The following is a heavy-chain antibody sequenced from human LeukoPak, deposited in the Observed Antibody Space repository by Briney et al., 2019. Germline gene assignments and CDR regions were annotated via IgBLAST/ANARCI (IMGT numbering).Heavy chain of an antibody. V-gene: IGHV3-21*01. J-gene: IGHJ6*02. CDR1: GFTFSSYS. Sequence: GGSLRLSCAASGFTFSSYSMSWVRQAPGKGLEWVSSISSSSYIYYADSVKGRFTISRDNAKNSLYLQMNSLRAEDTAVYYCAGERYGSGSYKTNYYYGMDVWGQGTTVTVSS. CDR2: ISSSSYI. D-gene: IGHD3-10*01. CDR3: AGERYGSGSYKTNYYYGMDV.